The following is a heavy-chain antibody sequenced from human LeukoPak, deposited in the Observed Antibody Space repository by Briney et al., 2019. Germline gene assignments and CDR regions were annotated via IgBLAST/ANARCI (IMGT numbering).Heavy chain of an antibody. CDR3: AKGSSCYDRWSCYFYYYYMDV. Sequence: GGSLRLSCAASGFTFSSYAMSWVRQAPGKGLEWVSAISGSGGSTYYADSVKGRFTISRDNSKNTLYLQMNSLRAEDTAVYYCAKGSSCYDRWSCYFYYYYMDVWGKGTTVTVSS. D-gene: IGHD2-2*01. CDR2: ISGSGGST. CDR1: GFTFSSYA. V-gene: IGHV3-23*01. J-gene: IGHJ6*03.